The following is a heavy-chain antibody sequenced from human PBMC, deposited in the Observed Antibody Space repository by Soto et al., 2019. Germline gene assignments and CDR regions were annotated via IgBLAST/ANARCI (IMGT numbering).Heavy chain of an antibody. CDR3: AHAYGGRSLY. CDR1: GFSLTTDRVG. V-gene: IGHV2-5*02. D-gene: IGHD1-26*01. CDR2: IYWDDSK. J-gene: IGHJ4*02. Sequence: QITLKESGPTLVKPTQTLTLTCTFSGFSLTTDRVGVGWIRQPPGEALEWLAVIYWDDSKTYRPSLESSLTITKDTSNNQVALTMTNMDSLDTATYYCAHAYGGRSLYWGQGTLVTVSS.